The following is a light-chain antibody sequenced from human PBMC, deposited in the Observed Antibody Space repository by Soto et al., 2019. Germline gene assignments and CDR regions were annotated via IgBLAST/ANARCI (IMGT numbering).Light chain of an antibody. CDR2: DVS. Sequence: DIVLTQSPGTLSLSPGERATLSCRASQSVRSRYLAWYQQKAGQAPRLLIYDVSGRATGIPDRFSGSGSGTDFTLTISRLEPEDSAVYYCQQYGISPTFGQGTKVEIK. CDR1: QSVRSRY. CDR3: QQYGISPT. J-gene: IGKJ1*01. V-gene: IGKV3-20*01.